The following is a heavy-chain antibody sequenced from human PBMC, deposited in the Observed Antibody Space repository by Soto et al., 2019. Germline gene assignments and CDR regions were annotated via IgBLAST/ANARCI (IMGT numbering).Heavy chain of an antibody. V-gene: IGHV1-2*04. CDR3: ARDNPAGEYGMDV. CDR2: INPNSGGT. CDR1: GYTFTGYY. Sequence: ASVKVSCKASGYTFTGYYMHWVRQAPGQGLEWMGWINPNSGGTNYAQKFRGWVTMTRDTSISTAYMELSRLRSDDTAVYYCARDNPAGEYGMDVWRQGTTVTVSS. D-gene: IGHD6-19*01. J-gene: IGHJ6*02.